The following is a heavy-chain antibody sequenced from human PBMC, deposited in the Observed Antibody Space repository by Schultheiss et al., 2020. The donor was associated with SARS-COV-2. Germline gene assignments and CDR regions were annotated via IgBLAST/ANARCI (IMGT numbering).Heavy chain of an antibody. J-gene: IGHJ6*02. Sequence: GGSLRLSCIASGFTFSSHWMTWVRQAPGKGLEWVATIKGDGSEEHYVDSLKGRFTISRDNAKNSLYLQMNSLRDEETAVYYCAREATKFYGMDVWGQGTTVTVSS. V-gene: IGHV3-7*01. D-gene: IGHD1-26*01. CDR1: GFTFSSHW. CDR3: AREATKFYGMDV. CDR2: IKGDGSEE.